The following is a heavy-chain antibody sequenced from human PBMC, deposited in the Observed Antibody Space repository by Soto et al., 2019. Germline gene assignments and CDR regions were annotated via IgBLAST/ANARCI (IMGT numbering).Heavy chain of an antibody. D-gene: IGHD4-17*01. Sequence: ASVKVSCKVSGYTLTELSMHWARQAPGKGLEWMGGFDPEDGETIYAQKFQGRVTMTRDTSTSTVYMELSSLRSEDTAVYYCARDHGGYSDGSYWGQGTLVTVSS. CDR1: GYTLTELS. V-gene: IGHV1-24*01. CDR2: FDPEDGET. J-gene: IGHJ4*02. CDR3: ARDHGGYSDGSY.